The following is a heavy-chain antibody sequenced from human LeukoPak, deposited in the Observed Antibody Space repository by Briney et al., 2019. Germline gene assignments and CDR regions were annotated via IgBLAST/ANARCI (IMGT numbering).Heavy chain of an antibody. Sequence: PSETLSLTCTVSGGSISSHYWSWIRQPPGKGLEWTGDIYYSGSTNYNPSLKSRVPISVDTSKNQFSLKLSSVTAADTAVYYCARVSVYDAFDIWGQGTMVTVSS. V-gene: IGHV4-59*11. CDR1: GGSISSHY. CDR3: ARVSVYDAFDI. D-gene: IGHD1-14*01. CDR2: IYYSGST. J-gene: IGHJ3*02.